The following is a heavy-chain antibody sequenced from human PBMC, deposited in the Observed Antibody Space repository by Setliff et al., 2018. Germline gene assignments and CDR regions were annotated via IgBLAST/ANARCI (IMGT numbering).Heavy chain of an antibody. D-gene: IGHD3-22*01. CDR2: TIPMFGTT. J-gene: IGHJ6*03. V-gene: IGHV1-69*05. CDR3: VREGVDSRSSTDYRYYMDV. Sequence: GASVKVSCKASGATFSSYGISWVRQAPGRGLEWMGGTIPMFGTTEYAQKFQGRLTIITDESTNTAFMQLSSLRSDDTAVYYCVREGVDSRSSTDYRYYMDVWGKGTTVTVSS. CDR1: GATFSSYG.